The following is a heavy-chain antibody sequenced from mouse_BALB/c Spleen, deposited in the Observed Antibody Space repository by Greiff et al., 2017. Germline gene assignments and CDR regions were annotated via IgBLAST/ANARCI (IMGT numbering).Heavy chain of an antibody. CDR1: GFTFSSYA. V-gene: IGHV5-9-4*01. CDR2: ISSGGSYT. D-gene: IGHD1-1*01. Sequence: EVKLMESGGGLVKPGGSLKLSCAASGFTFSSYAMSWVRQSPEKRLEWVAEISSGGSYTYYPDTVTGRFTISRDNAKNTLYLEMSSLRSEDTAMYYCARDTYGTLYAMDYWGQGTSVTVSS. J-gene: IGHJ4*01. CDR3: ARDTYGTLYAMDY.